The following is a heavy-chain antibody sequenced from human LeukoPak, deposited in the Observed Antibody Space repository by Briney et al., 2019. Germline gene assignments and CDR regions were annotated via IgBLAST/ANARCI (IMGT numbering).Heavy chain of an antibody. CDR2: IRSSGSII. V-gene: IGHV3-48*03. CDR3: ASLVGGYYPPVEAFDV. J-gene: IGHJ3*01. D-gene: IGHD3-3*01. CDR1: GFTFSSYE. Sequence: GGSLRLSCAASGFTFSSYEMNWVRQAPGKGLEWVSYIRSSGSIIYYADSVRGRFTISRDNAKNTLYLQMNSLRADDSAVYFCASLVGGYYPPVEAFDVWGQGTMVTVSS.